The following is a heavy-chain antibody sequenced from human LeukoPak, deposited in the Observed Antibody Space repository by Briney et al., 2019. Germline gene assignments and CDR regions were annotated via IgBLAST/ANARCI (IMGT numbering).Heavy chain of an antibody. Sequence: GGSLRLSCAASGLTVSSNYMSWVRQAPGKGLEWVSVIYSGGSTYYADSVKGRFTISRDNSKNTLYLQMNSLRAEDTAVYYCARDRTMVRGVPAFDYWGRGTLVTVSS. CDR1: GLTVSSNY. CDR2: IYSGGST. V-gene: IGHV3-66*01. J-gene: IGHJ4*02. D-gene: IGHD3-10*01. CDR3: ARDRTMVRGVPAFDY.